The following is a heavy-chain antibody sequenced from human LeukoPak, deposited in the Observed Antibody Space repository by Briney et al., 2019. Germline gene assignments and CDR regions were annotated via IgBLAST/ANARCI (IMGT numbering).Heavy chain of an antibody. Sequence: GASVKVSCKASGYTFTGYYMHWVRQAPGQGLEWMGWINPNSGGTNYAQKFQGRVTMTRDTSISTAYMELSRLRSDDTAVYYCARDPTSYYYDSSGYLYWGQGTLVTVSS. CDR2: INPNSGGT. CDR1: GYTFTGYY. CDR3: ARDPTSYYYDSSGYLY. D-gene: IGHD3-22*01. J-gene: IGHJ4*02. V-gene: IGHV1-2*02.